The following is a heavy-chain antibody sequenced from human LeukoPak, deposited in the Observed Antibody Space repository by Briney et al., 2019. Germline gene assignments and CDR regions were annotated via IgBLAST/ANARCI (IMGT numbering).Heavy chain of an antibody. D-gene: IGHD2-2*01. CDR1: GGSISSGSYY. V-gene: IGHV4-61*02. J-gene: IGHJ4*02. CDR3: ARSIVVVPANIFDY. Sequence: SETLSLTCTVSGGSISSGSYYWSWIRQPAGKGLEWIGRIYTSGSTNYNPSLKSRVTISVDTSKNQFSLKLSSVTAVATSVYYCARSIVVVPANIFDYWGQGTLVTVSS. CDR2: IYTSGST.